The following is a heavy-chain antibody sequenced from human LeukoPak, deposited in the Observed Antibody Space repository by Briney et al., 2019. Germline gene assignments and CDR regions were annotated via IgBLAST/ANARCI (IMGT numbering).Heavy chain of an antibody. CDR3: ARGRRSGSYYGPPYFDY. CDR1: GGSFSGYY. J-gene: IGHJ4*02. CDR2: INHSGST. D-gene: IGHD1-26*01. V-gene: IGHV4-34*01. Sequence: SETLSLTCAVYGGSFSGYYWSWIRQPPGKGLEWIGEINHSGSTNYNPSLKSRVTISVDTSKNQFSLKLSSVTAADTTVYYCARGRRSGSYYGPPYFDYWGQGTLVTVSS.